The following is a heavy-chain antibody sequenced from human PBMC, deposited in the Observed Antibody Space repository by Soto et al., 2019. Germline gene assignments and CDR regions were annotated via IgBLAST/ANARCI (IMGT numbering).Heavy chain of an antibody. D-gene: IGHD6-13*01. CDR3: ASQLVDFDY. CDR1: GGSVSSGSYY. J-gene: IGHJ4*02. Sequence: SETLSLTCTVSGGSVSSGSYYWSWIRQPPGKGPEWIGYIYYSGSTNYNPSLKSRVTISVDTSKNQFSLKLSSVTAADTAVYYCASQLVDFDYWGQGTLVTVSS. V-gene: IGHV4-61*01. CDR2: IYYSGST.